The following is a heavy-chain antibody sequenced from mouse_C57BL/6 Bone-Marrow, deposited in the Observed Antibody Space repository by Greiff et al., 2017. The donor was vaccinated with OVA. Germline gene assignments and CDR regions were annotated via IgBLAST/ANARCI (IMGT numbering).Heavy chain of an antibody. CDR2: IYPGSGST. CDR1: GYTFTSYW. CDR3: ARHYYGSSDYGMDY. Sequence: QVQLQQPGAELVKPGASVKMSCKASGYTFTSYWITWVKQRPGQGLEWIGDIYPGSGSTNYNEKFKSKATLTVDTSSSTAYMQLSSLTSEDSAVYYCARHYYGSSDYGMDYWGQGTSVTVSS. J-gene: IGHJ4*01. V-gene: IGHV1-55*01. D-gene: IGHD1-1*01.